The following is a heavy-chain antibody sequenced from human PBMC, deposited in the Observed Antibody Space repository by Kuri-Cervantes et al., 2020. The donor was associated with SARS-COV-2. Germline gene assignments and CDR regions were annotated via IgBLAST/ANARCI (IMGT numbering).Heavy chain of an antibody. D-gene: IGHD6-13*01. Sequence: GGSLRLSCAASGFTFSSYAMSWVRQAPGKGLEWVSAISGSGGSTYYADSVKGRFTISRDNSKNTLYLQMNSLRAEDTAVYYCAKDPRVIIAAAGDGYWGQGTLVTVSS. J-gene: IGHJ4*02. CDR2: ISGSGGST. V-gene: IGHV3-23*01. CDR1: GFTFSSYA. CDR3: AKDPRVIIAAAGDGY.